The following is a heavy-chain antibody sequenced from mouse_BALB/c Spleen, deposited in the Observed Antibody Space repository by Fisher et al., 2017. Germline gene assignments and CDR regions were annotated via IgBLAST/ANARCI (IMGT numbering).Heavy chain of an antibody. Sequence: KFKGKATLTADKSSSTAYMELSSLTSEDSAVYFCARPYYGSSYRGVDYWGQGTSVTVS. CDR3: ARPYYGSSYRGVDY. D-gene: IGHD1-1*01. J-gene: IGHJ4*01. V-gene: IGHV1-80*01.